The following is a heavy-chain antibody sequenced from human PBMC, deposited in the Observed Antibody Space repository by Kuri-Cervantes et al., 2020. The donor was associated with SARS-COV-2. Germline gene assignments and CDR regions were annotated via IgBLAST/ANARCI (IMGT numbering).Heavy chain of an antibody. D-gene: IGHD3-3*01. V-gene: IGHV3-7*03. Sequence: GESLKISCAASGFTFSSYWMSWVRQAPGKGLEWVANIKQDGSEKYYVDSVKGRFTISRDNAKNSLYLQMNSLRAEDTALYYCARGGNDFWSGYPTTNWFDPWGQGTLVTVSS. CDR1: GFTFSSYW. CDR2: IKQDGSEK. J-gene: IGHJ5*02. CDR3: ARGGNDFWSGYPTTNWFDP.